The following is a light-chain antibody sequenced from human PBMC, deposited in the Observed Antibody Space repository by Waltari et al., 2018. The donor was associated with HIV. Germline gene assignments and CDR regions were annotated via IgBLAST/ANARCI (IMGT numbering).Light chain of an antibody. V-gene: IGLV2-8*01. CDR3: SSYADTNNVL. J-gene: IGLJ3*02. CDR1: SSDVGGFAS. CDR2: AVN. Sequence: QSALTQPPSASGSPGQSVTLSCTGTSSDVGGFASVSWYQQHPAKAPKLLIYAVNRRPSGVPDRFSGSKSGNTASLTVSGLQTEDEADYYCSSYADTNNVLFGGGTKLTVL.